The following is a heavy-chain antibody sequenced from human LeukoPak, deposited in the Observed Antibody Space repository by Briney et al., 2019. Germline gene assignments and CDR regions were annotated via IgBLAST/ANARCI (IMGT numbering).Heavy chain of an antibody. J-gene: IGHJ6*02. D-gene: IGHD2-8*01. V-gene: IGHV3-9*01. CDR3: AKDLGYCTNGVCSRNYYYYGMDV. Sequence: GGSLRLSCAASGFTFDDYAMHWVRQAPGKGLEWVSGISWNSGSIGYADSVKGRFTISRDNAKNSLYLQMNSLRAEDTALYYCAKDLGYCTNGVCSRNYYYYGMDVWGQGTTVTVSS. CDR2: ISWNSGSI. CDR1: GFTFDDYA.